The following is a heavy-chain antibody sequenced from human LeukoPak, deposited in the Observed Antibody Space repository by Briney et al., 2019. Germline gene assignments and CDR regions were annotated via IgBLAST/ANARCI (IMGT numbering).Heavy chain of an antibody. V-gene: IGHV3-30*03. CDR1: GFTFSSYG. CDR3: ARDLGVRGPLDY. Sequence: GGSLRLSCAASGFTFSSYGMHWVRQAPGKGLEWVAVISYDGSNKYYADSVKGRFTISRDNSKNTLYLQMNSLRAEDTAVYYCARDLGVRGPLDYWGQGTLVTVPS. D-gene: IGHD3-10*01. J-gene: IGHJ4*02. CDR2: ISYDGSNK.